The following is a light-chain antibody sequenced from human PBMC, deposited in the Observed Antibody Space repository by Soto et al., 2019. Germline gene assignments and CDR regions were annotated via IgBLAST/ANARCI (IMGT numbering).Light chain of an antibody. J-gene: IGKJ1*01. CDR3: QQYGNSPQT. CDR2: GAS. CDR1: QDITHF. V-gene: IGKV1-27*01. Sequence: DIQLTQSPSSLSAAVGDRVTFTCRASQDITHFLAWYRQRPGEVPRLLIYGASTLQSGVPSRFSGSGSGTDFTLTISRLEPEDFAVYYCQQYGNSPQTFGQGTKVDIK.